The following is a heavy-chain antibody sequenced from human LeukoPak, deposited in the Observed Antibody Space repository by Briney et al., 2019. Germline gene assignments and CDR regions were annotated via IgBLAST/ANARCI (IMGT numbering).Heavy chain of an antibody. CDR3: AKEGYSSSLTIDY. Sequence: ASVKVSCKASGYTFTSYAMNWVRQAPGQGLEWMGLINPSGGSTRYAQKFQGRVTVTRDTSTSTIYMELNSLRSEDTAVYYCAKEGYSSSLTIDYWGQGTLVTVSS. J-gene: IGHJ4*02. V-gene: IGHV1-46*01. CDR2: INPSGGST. D-gene: IGHD6-13*01. CDR1: GYTFTSYA.